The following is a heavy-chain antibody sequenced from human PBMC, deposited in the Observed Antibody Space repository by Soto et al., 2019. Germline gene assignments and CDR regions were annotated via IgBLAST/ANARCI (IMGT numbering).Heavy chain of an antibody. J-gene: IGHJ4*02. Sequence: ASVKVSCKASGYTFTGYYMHWVRQAPGQGLEWMGWINPNSGGTNYAQKFQGRVTMTRDTSIGTAYMELTSLRFEDTAVYFCAAERKIVGTIGAFDVWGQGTQVTVSS. CDR3: AAERKIVGTIGAFDV. D-gene: IGHD1-26*01. V-gene: IGHV1-2*02. CDR2: INPNSGGT. CDR1: GYTFTGYY.